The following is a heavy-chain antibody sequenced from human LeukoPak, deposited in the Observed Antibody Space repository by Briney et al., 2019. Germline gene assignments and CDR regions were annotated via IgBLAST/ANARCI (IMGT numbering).Heavy chain of an antibody. J-gene: IGHJ4*02. Sequence: PGGSLRLSCAASEFTLKNYAMSWVRQAPGKGLEWVSSISSSGASTYYADSVKGRFTIFRDNSRNALYLQMNSLRAEDTATYYCARHSGTSCYGSLDYWGQGTLVTVSS. CDR2: ISSSGAST. D-gene: IGHD2-2*01. CDR1: EFTLKNYA. CDR3: ARHSGTSCYGSLDY. V-gene: IGHV3-23*01.